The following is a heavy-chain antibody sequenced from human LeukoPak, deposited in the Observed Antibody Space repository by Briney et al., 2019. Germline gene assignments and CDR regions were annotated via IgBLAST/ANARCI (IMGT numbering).Heavy chain of an antibody. V-gene: IGHV3-21*01. J-gene: IGHJ6*02. CDR3: ARVSGIAAFLYGMDV. Sequence: GGSLRLSCAASGFTFNTYTMNWVRQAPGKGLEWVSSISSSSSYIYYADSVKGRFTISRDNAKNSLYLQMNSLRAEDTAVYYCARVSGIAAFLYGMDVWGQGTTVTVSS. D-gene: IGHD6-13*01. CDR1: GFTFNTYT. CDR2: ISSSSSYI.